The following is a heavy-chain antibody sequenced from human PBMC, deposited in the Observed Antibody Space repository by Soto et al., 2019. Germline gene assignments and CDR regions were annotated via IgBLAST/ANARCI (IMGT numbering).Heavy chain of an antibody. J-gene: IGHJ5*02. CDR1: GGSISSYY. CDR3: ARENWGSAWFDP. CDR2: IYYSGST. V-gene: IGHV4-59*01. D-gene: IGHD7-27*01. Sequence: QVQLQESGPGLVKPSETLSLTCTVSGGSISSYYWSWIRQPPGKGLEWIGYIYYSGSTNYNPSLKSRVTISVDTSKNQFSLKLSSVTAADTDVYYCARENWGSAWFDPWGQGTLVTVSS.